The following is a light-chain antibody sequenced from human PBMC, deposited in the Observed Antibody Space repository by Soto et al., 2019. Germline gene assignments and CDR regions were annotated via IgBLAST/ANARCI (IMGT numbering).Light chain of an antibody. CDR2: DVS. V-gene: IGLV2-8*01. CDR3: SSYTGTNNFGV. J-gene: IGLJ1*01. CDR1: SSDDGGNNY. Sequence: QSVLTQPPSASGSPGQSVTISCTGTSSDDGGNNYVSWYQQHPGKAPKLMIYDVSKRPSGVPDRFSGYKSGNTASLTFSGLQAEDEADYYCSSYTGTNNFGVFGPGTKV.